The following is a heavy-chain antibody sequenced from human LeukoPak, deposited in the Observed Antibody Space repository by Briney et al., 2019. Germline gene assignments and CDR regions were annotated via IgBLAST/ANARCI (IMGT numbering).Heavy chain of an antibody. CDR3: VRGPYGASISKWFDP. CDR2: IYYSGDT. CDR1: RGSISGYS. Sequence: PSETLSLTCTVSRGSISGYSWSWIRQSPGGGLEWIGYIYYSGDTAYNPSLRSRVTLSVDTSKNQFSLQLWSVTTADTAVYYCVRGPYGASISKWFDPWGQGTQVIVSP. J-gene: IGHJ5*02. V-gene: IGHV4-59*01. D-gene: IGHD4/OR15-4a*01.